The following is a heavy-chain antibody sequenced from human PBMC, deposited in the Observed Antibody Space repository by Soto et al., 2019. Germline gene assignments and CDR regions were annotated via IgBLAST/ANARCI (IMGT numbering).Heavy chain of an antibody. D-gene: IGHD6-13*01. Sequence: QVQLQESGPGLVKPSQTLSLTCSVSGGSINSGAYYWGWIRQPPGKGLEWIGYISYTGRTYSNPSLLSRVTIALDMSESQFSLKLTSVTAADTTVYFCARVSATGTRWIDPWGQGTLVTVSP. CDR3: ARVSATGTRWIDP. V-gene: IGHV4-31*03. J-gene: IGHJ5*02. CDR2: ISYTGRT. CDR1: GGSINSGAYY.